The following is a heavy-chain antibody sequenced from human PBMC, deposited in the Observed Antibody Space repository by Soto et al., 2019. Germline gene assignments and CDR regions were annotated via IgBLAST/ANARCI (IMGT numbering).Heavy chain of an antibody. CDR2: ISGSGGST. V-gene: IGHV3-23*01. Sequence: GGSLRLSCAASGFTFSSYAMSWVRQAPGKGLEWVSAISGSGGSTYYADSVKGRFTISRDNPKNTLYLQMNSLRAEDTAVYYCAKDGVEAAGTWEENYYYYMDVWGKGTTVTVSS. CDR1: GFTFSSYA. J-gene: IGHJ6*03. D-gene: IGHD6-13*01. CDR3: AKDGVEAAGTWEENYYYYMDV.